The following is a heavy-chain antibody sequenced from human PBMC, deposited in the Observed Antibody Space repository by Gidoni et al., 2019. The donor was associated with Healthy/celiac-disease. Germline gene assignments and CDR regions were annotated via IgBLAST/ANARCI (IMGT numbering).Heavy chain of an antibody. CDR2: ISSSSSYI. V-gene: IGHV3-21*01. Sequence: EVQLVESGGGLVKPGGSLRLSCAASGFTFSSYSMNWVSQAPGKGLEWVSSISSSSSYIYYADSVKGRFTISRDNAKNSLYLQMNSLRAEDTAVYYCAGDGGNYDYYYYGMDVWGQGTTVTVSS. J-gene: IGHJ6*02. CDR3: AGDGGNYDYYYYGMDV. CDR1: GFTFSSYS. D-gene: IGHD4-4*01.